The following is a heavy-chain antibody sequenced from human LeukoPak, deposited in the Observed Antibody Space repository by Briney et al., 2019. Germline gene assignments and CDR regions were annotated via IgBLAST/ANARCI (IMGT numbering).Heavy chain of an antibody. V-gene: IGHV3-33*01. CDR3: ARDGGSSWLYYYYGMDV. Sequence: GGSLRLSCAASGSTFSSYGMHWVRQAPGKGLEWVAVIWYDRSNKYYADSVKGRFTISRDNSKNTLYLQMNSLRAEDTAVYYCARDGGSSWLYYYYGMDVWGQGTTVTVSS. CDR1: GSTFSSYG. CDR2: IWYDRSNK. J-gene: IGHJ6*02. D-gene: IGHD6-13*01.